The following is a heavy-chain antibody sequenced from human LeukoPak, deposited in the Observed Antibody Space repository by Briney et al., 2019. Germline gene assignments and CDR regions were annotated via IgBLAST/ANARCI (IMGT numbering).Heavy chain of an antibody. D-gene: IGHD3-9*01. J-gene: IGHJ6*02. CDR2: IKQDGSEK. CDR3: ARSTLGYYDILTGYYDYYGMDV. V-gene: IGHV3-7*01. Sequence: PGGSLRLSCAASGFTFSSYWMSWVRQAPGKGPEWVANIKQDGSEKYYVDSVKGRFTISRDNAKSSLYLQMNSLRAEDTAVYYCARSTLGYYDILTGYYDYYGMDVWGQGTTVTVSS. CDR1: GFTFSSYW.